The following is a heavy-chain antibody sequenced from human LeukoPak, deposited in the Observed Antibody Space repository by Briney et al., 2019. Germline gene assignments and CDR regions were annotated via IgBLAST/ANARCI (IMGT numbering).Heavy chain of an antibody. Sequence: GGSLRLSCAASGFTFSSYAMSWVRQAPGKGLEWVSAISGSGGRTYYADSVKGRFTISRDNSKNTLYLQMNSLRAEDTAVYYCAKVSHGTVAAPGNGDYWGQGTLVTVSS. CDR2: ISGSGGRT. D-gene: IGHD2-15*01. J-gene: IGHJ4*02. V-gene: IGHV3-23*01. CDR3: AKVSHGTVAAPGNGDY. CDR1: GFTFSSYA.